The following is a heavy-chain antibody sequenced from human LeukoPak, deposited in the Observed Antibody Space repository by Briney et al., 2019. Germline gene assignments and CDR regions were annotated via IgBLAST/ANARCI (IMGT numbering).Heavy chain of an antibody. V-gene: IGHV3-23*01. CDR1: RFTFWSYA. J-gene: IGHJ2*01. Sequence: GVSLRLSCAASRFTFWSYAMMWVRQARGKGLEGVSLFYGCGGSTYYAHSVKGRFTSSRDNCKNPLYLLMSSLKADNTAVYHGAKSGSLQASSAGLQYFDLWGRGTLVTVSS. D-gene: IGHD3-10*01. CDR3: AKSGSLQASSAGLQYFDL. CDR2: FYGCGGST.